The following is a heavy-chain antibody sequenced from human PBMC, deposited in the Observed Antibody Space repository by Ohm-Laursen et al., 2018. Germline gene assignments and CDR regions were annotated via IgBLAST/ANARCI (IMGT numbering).Heavy chain of an antibody. CDR1: GGSISGYY. CDR3: ARGVLNYDTGAP. CDR2: IYYSGST. D-gene: IGHD3-22*01. V-gene: IGHV4-59*01. Sequence: GPLSLTCTVSGGSISGYYWSWIRQPPGKGLEWIGYIYYSGSTTYNPSLKSRVTISVDTSKNQFSLKLSSVTAADTAVYYCARGVLNYDTGAPWGQGTLVTVSS. J-gene: IGHJ5*02.